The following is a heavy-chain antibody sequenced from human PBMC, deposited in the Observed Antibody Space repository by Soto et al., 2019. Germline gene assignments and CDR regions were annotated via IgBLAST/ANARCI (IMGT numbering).Heavy chain of an antibody. CDR3: ARVPYGPGKYNWFDT. J-gene: IGHJ5*02. CDR1: GFSFSGYT. D-gene: IGHD3-10*01. CDR2: INGGGGTT. V-gene: IGHV3-23*01. Sequence: PGGSLRLSCAASGFSFSGYTMNWVRQAQGKGLEWISGINGGGGTTYYADSVKGRFTISRDDSKNILYLQLTSVTAADTAVYYCARVPYGPGKYNWFDTWGPGTLVTVSS.